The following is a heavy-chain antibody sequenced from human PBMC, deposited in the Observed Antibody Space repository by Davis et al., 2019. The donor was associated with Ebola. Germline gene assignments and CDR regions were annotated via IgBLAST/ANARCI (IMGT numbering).Heavy chain of an antibody. CDR3: AREMGGSVDY. CDR2: IYYSGST. J-gene: IGHJ4*02. CDR1: GGSFSGYY. D-gene: IGHD5-24*01. V-gene: IGHV4-59*01. Sequence: MPSETLSLTCAVYGGSFSGYYWSWIRQPPGKGLEWIGYIYYSGSTNYNPSLKSRVTISVDTSKNQFSLKLSSVTAADTAVYYCAREMGGSVDYWGQGTLVTVSS.